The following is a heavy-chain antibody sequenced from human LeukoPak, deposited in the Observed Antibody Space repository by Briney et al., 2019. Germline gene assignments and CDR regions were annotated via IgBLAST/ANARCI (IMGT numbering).Heavy chain of an antibody. CDR2: ISSSSSYI. V-gene: IGHV3-21*04. CDR3: ARAARPWYYYYMDV. Sequence: GGSLRLSCAASGFTFSSYSMNWVRQAPGKGLEWVSPISSSSSYIYYADSVKGRFTISRDNAKNSLYLQMNSLRAEDMALYYCARAARPWYYYYMDVWGKGTTVTVSS. J-gene: IGHJ6*03. D-gene: IGHD6-6*01. CDR1: GFTFSSYS.